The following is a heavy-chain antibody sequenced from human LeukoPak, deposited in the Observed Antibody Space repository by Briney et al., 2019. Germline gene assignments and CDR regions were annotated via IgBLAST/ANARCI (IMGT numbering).Heavy chain of an antibody. D-gene: IGHD2-2*01. CDR1: GYSFTSYA. J-gene: IGHJ4*02. CDR2: ISAYNGNT. V-gene: IGHV1-18*01. Sequence: ASVKVSCKASGYSFTSYAMNWVRQAPGQGLEWMGWISAYNGNTNYAQKLQGRVTMTTDTSTSTAYMELRSLRSDDTAVYYCARDQKEYCSSTSCYVVDYWGQGTLVTVSS. CDR3: ARDQKEYCSSTSCYVVDY.